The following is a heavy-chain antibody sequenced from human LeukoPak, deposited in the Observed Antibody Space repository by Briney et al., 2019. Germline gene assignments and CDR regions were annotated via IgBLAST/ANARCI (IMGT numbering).Heavy chain of an antibody. J-gene: IGHJ6*03. V-gene: IGHV4-4*09. Sequence: SETLSLTCTVSGGSISSYYWSWIRQPPGKGLEWIGYIYTSGSTNYNPSLMSRVTISVDTSKNQFSLKLSSVTAADTAVYYCARLSSYYYMDVWGKGTTVTVSS. CDR3: ARLSSYYYMDV. D-gene: IGHD2/OR15-2a*01. CDR1: GGSISSYY. CDR2: IYTSGST.